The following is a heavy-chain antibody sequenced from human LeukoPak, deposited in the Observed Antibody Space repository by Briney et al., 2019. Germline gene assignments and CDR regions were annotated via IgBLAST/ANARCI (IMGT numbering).Heavy chain of an antibody. CDR3: ARLEQWLPQH. V-gene: IGHV4-34*01. Sequence: PSETLSLTCAVYGGSFSGYYWSWIRQPPGKGLEWIGEINHSGSTNYNPSLKSRVTISVDTSKNQISLKLTSVTATDTAVYYCARLEQWLPQHWGQGTLVTVSS. D-gene: IGHD6-19*01. CDR1: GGSFSGYY. CDR2: INHSGST. J-gene: IGHJ1*01.